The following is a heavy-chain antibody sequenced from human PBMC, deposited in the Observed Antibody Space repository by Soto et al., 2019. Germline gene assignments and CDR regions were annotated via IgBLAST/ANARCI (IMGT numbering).Heavy chain of an antibody. CDR2: ITANNGNT. V-gene: IGHV1-18*04. Sequence: QLQLVQSGAEVKNPGASVKVSCKASGFTFSNYGITWVRQAPGQGLEWMGWITANNGNTHFAQNLQRRVTMTTDTSTSAAYMELWRLRSDDTAVYYCARGYSYGSYWYFDLWGRGTLVTVSS. CDR1: GFTFSNYG. CDR3: ARGYSYGSYWYFDL. J-gene: IGHJ2*01. D-gene: IGHD5-18*01.